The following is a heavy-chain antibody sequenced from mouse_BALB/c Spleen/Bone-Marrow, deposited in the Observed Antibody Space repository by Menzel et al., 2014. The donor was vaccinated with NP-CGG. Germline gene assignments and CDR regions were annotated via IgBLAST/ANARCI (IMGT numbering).Heavy chain of an antibody. V-gene: IGHV14-3*02. J-gene: IGHJ4*01. CDR3: ARKLRLYAMDY. CDR1: GFNIKDTY. Sequence: VQLQQSGSELVKPGASVKLSCTASGFNIKDTYMHWVKQRPEQGLQWIGRIEPANDNTRYDPKFQGKATITADTSSNTAYLQLSSLTCEDTAVYCCARKLRLYAMDYWGQGTSVTVS. CDR2: IEPANDNT. D-gene: IGHD1-1*01.